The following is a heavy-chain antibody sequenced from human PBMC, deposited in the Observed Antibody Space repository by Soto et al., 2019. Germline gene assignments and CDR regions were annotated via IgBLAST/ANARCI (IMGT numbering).Heavy chain of an antibody. CDR2: YGGSGGSR. J-gene: IGHJ6*03. CDR1: GFTFSTYG. V-gene: IGHV3-23*01. Sequence: DVQLLESGGGLVQWGGSLRLSCVTSGFTFSTYGMTWVRQAPGKGLEWVSYGGSGGSRYYAESVKGRFTISRDNSKNTLSLEMNRLRAEDTATYYCVKFGGRAYPYYYMDVWGKGTTVTVSS. D-gene: IGHD3-10*01. CDR3: VKFGGRAYPYYYMDV.